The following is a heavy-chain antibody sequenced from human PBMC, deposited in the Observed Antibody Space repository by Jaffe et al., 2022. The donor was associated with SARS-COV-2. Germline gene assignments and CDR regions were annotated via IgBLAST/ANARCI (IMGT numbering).Heavy chain of an antibody. CDR2: IDNSGDTT. CDR1: GFIFSSCS. J-gene: IGHJ4*02. V-gene: IGHV3-23*01. D-gene: IGHD3-10*01. Sequence: EVQLLESGGGLVQPGGSLRLSCAASGFIFSSCSMSWVRQAPGKGLEWVAGIDNSGDTTNYGDSVKGRFTISRDNSKKMVYLQMNSLKAEDTAVYYCGKGEVPSPRIYDYWGQGALVTVSS. CDR3: GKGEVPSPRIYDY.